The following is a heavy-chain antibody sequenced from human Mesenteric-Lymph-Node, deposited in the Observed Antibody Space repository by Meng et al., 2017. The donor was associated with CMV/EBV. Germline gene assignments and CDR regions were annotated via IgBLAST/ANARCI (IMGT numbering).Heavy chain of an antibody. D-gene: IGHD3-22*01. CDR1: GASITSSSYY. CDR2: IHYSGST. CDR3: ARDHYYDSSGYFYYYGMDV. V-gene: IGHV4-39*07. Sequence: SETLSLTCTVSGASITSSSYYWSWIRQPPGKGLEWIGSIHYSGSTYYNPSLKSRVTISTDTSKIQFSLKLSSVTAADTAVYYCARDHYYDSSGYFYYYGMDVWGQGTAVTVSS. J-gene: IGHJ6*02.